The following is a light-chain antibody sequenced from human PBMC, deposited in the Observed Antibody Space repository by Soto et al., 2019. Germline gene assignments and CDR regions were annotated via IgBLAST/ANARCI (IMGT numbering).Light chain of an antibody. Sequence: DIQMTQSPSTLSASVGDRVTITCRASQSISSWLAWYQQKPGKAPKLLIYKASTLPSGVPSRFSGSGSGTEFTLAISSLQPDDSATYYCKQYNYSWTCGQGTKVEIK. CDR2: KAS. CDR1: QSISSW. V-gene: IGKV1-5*03. J-gene: IGKJ1*01. CDR3: KQYNYSWT.